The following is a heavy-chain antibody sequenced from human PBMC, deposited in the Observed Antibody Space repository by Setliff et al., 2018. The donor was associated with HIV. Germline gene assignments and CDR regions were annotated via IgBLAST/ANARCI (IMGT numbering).Heavy chain of an antibody. V-gene: IGHV4-31*03. CDR1: GVSVSSGGYY. CDR2: VHHTGTT. D-gene: IGHD2-2*01. Sequence: PSETLSLTCTVSGVSVSSGGYYWSWIRQHPGKGLEWIGDVHHTGTTYLNPSLKSRITISVDTSKNQFSPKLGFVTAADTAVYHCARGESSTWDLAEHFQHWGHGTLVTVSS. CDR3: ARGESSTWDLAEHFQH. J-gene: IGHJ1*01.